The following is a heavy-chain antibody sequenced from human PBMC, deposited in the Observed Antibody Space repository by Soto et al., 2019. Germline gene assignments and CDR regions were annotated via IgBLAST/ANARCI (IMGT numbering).Heavy chain of an antibody. CDR1: GFTFSSYA. CDR2: ISGSGDST. V-gene: IGHV3-23*01. Sequence: EVQLLESGGGLVQPGGSLRLSCAASGFTFSSYAMSWVRQAPGKGLEWVSAISGSGDSTYYADSVKGRFTISRDTSRFSLYLQLNSLRSEDTAVYYCAKGVLGYCTSTSCHAFWFDPWGQGTLVTVSS. J-gene: IGHJ5*02. CDR3: AKGVLGYCTSTSCHAFWFDP. D-gene: IGHD2-2*01.